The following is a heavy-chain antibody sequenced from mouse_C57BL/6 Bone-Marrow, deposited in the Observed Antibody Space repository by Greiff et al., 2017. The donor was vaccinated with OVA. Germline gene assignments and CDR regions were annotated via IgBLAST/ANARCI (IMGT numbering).Heavy chain of an antibody. J-gene: IGHJ2*01. CDR1: GFTFSSYT. D-gene: IGHD1-1*01. CDR3: ARPLYGSSPSFDY. V-gene: IGHV5-9*01. CDR2: ISGGGGNT. Sequence: EVMLVESGGGLVKPGGSLKLSCAASGFTFSSYTMSWVRQTPEKRLEWVATISGGGGNTYYPDSVKGRFTISRDNANNTLYLQMSSLRSEDTAVYYCARPLYGSSPSFDYWGQGTTLTVSS.